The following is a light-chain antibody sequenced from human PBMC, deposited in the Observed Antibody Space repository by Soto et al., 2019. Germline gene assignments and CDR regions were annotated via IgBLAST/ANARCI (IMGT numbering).Light chain of an antibody. V-gene: IGKV3-15*01. J-gene: IGKJ1*01. CDR1: QSVSSN. Sequence: EIVMTQSPATLSVSPGERATLSCRASQSVSSNLAWYQQKPGQAPRLLIYGASTRATGTPARFSGSGSGTESTLTISSLQSEDFAVYYCQQYNNWPGTFGQGTKVDIK. CDR3: QQYNNWPGT. CDR2: GAS.